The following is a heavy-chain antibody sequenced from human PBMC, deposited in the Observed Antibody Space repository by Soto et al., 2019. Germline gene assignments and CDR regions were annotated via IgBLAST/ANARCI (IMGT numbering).Heavy chain of an antibody. CDR2: ISAYNGDT. D-gene: IGHD3-10*01. CDR1: GYTFTNYG. V-gene: IGHV1-18*01. Sequence: ASVTVSCKASGYTFTNYGITWVRQAPGQGLEWMGWISAYNGDTHYTQRLQGRVTMTRDTSISTAYMELSRLRSDDTAVYYCARAGSGSYYTNWFDPWGQGTLVTVSS. J-gene: IGHJ5*02. CDR3: ARAGSGSYYTNWFDP.